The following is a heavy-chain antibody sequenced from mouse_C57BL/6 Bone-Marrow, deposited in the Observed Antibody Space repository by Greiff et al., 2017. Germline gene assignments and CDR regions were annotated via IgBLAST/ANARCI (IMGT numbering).Heavy chain of an antibody. V-gene: IGHV2-2*01. Sequence: QVQLKQSGPGLVQPSQSLSITCTVSGFSLTSYGVHWVRQSPGKGLEWLGVIWSGGSTDYNAAFISRLSISKDNSKSQVFFKMNSLQADDTAIYYWARPDTVDPLYAMDYWGQGTSVTVSS. J-gene: IGHJ4*01. CDR1: GFSLTSYG. CDR3: ARPDTVDPLYAMDY. CDR2: IWSGGST. D-gene: IGHD1-1*01.